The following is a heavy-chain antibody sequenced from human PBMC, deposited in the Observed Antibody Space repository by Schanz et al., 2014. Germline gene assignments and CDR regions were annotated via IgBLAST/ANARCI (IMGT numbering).Heavy chain of an antibody. D-gene: IGHD3-10*01. J-gene: IGHJ3*02. V-gene: IGHV1-18*01. Sequence: QLMQSGSEVRKPGASVKVSCKASGYIFGSHGMTWVRQAPGQGPELMGWINAHTGNTQYAQKFQGRVNMTRDTVTTTVHLELTRLRTDDTAIYYCARVHIATYHYNSPGAFDIWGQVTRVTVSS. CDR3: ARVHIATYHYNSPGAFDI. CDR1: GYIFGSHG. CDR2: INAHTGNT.